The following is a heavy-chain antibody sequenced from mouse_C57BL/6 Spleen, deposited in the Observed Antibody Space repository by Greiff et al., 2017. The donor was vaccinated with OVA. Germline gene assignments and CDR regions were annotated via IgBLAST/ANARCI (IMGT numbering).Heavy chain of an antibody. CDR3: AREGITTVYCDY. Sequence: QVQLQQSGAELVKPGASVKISCKASGYAFSSYWMNWVKQRPGKGLEWIGQIYPGDGDTNYNGKFKGKATLTADKSSSTAYMQLSSLTSEDSAVYFCAREGITTVYCDYWGQGTTLTVSS. D-gene: IGHD1-1*01. J-gene: IGHJ2*01. CDR1: GYAFSSYW. CDR2: IYPGDGDT. V-gene: IGHV1-80*01.